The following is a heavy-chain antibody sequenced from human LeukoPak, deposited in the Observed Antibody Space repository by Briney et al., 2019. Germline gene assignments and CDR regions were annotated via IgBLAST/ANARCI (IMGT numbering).Heavy chain of an antibody. CDR1: GFSLSTSGMC. CDR2: IDWDDDK. CDR3: ARSLSGDGYTYAFDI. D-gene: IGHD5-24*01. V-gene: IGHV2-70*11. Sequence: ESGPALVKPTQTLTLTCTFSGFSLSTSGMCVSWIRQPPGKALEWLARIDWDDDKYYSTSLKTRLTISKDTSKNQVVLTMTNMDPVDTATYYCARSLSGDGYTYAFDIWGQGTMVTVSS. J-gene: IGHJ3*02.